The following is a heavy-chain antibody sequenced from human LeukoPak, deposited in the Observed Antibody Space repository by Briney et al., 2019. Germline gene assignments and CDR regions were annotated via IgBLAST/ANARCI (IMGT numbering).Heavy chain of an antibody. CDR3: AKVTYYDSSGYYYVRYYYYYGMDV. Sequence: EGSLRLSCAASGFTFDDYAMHWVRQAPGKGLEWVSLISGDGGSTYYADSVKGRFTISRDNSKNSLYLQMNSLRTEDTALYYCAKVTYYDSSGYYYVRYYYYYGMDVWGQGTTVTVSS. D-gene: IGHD3-22*01. V-gene: IGHV3-43*02. CDR2: ISGDGGST. CDR1: GFTFDDYA. J-gene: IGHJ6*02.